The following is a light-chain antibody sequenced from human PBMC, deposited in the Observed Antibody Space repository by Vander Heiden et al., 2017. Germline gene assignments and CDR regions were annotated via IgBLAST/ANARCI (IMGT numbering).Light chain of an antibody. V-gene: IGKV4-1*01. J-gene: IGKJ5*01. CDR1: QSVLFNSDNKNY. CDR2: WAS. CDR3: QQYYNTPIT. Sequence: DIVMTKSPHSMAVSLGERATIICKSSQSVLFNSDNKNYLAWYQQKPGQPPKLLIYWASIRQSGVPDRFSGSGSGTDFTLTIGSLQAEDVAVYYCQQYYNTPITFGQGTRLEIK.